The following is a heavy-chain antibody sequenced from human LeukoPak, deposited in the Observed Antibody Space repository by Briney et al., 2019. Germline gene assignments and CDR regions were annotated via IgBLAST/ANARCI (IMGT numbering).Heavy chain of an antibody. D-gene: IGHD3-22*01. CDR3: ARAGTMIVPPFDI. CDR1: GYTFTSYG. CDR2: ISAYNGNT. Sequence: ASVKVSCKASGYTFTSYGIRWVRQAPGQGLEWVGWISAYNGNTNYAQKLQGRVTMTTDTATSTAYMELRSLGSDDTAVYYCARAGTMIVPPFDIWGQGTMVTVSS. V-gene: IGHV1-18*01. J-gene: IGHJ3*02.